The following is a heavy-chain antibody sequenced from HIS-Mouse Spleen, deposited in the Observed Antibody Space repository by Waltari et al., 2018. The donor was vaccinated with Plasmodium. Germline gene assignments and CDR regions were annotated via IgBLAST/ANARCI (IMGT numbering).Heavy chain of an antibody. Sequence: QVQLVESGGGVVQPGRSLRLSCAASGFTLRSFGMHWVRQAPGKGLEWVAVISYDGSNKYYADSVKGRFTISRDNSKNTLYLQMNSLRAEDTAVYYCATSGLTGGTYYFDYWGQGTLVTVSS. V-gene: IGHV3-30*03. CDR3: ATSGLTGGTYYFDY. J-gene: IGHJ4*02. D-gene: IGHD7-27*01. CDR2: ISYDGSNK. CDR1: GFTLRSFG.